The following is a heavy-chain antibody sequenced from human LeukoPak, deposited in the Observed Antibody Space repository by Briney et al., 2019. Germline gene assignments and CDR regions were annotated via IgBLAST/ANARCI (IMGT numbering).Heavy chain of an antibody. D-gene: IGHD2-15*01. V-gene: IGHV4-34*01. J-gene: IGHJ4*02. CDR3: AKVVAATHPSYFDY. CDR1: GGSFSGYY. CDR2: INHSGST. Sequence: SETLSLTCAVYGGSFSGYYWSWIRQPPGKGLEWIGEINHSGSTNYNLSLKSRVTISVDTSKNQFSLKLSSVTAADTAVYYCAKVVAATHPSYFDYWGQETLVTVSS.